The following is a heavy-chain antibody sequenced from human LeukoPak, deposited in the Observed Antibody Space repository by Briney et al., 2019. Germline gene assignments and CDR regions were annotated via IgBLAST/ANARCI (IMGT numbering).Heavy chain of an antibody. V-gene: IGHV4-39*07. CDR3: ARGLNDSWTGENY. J-gene: IGHJ4*02. CDR2: IYYSGST. D-gene: IGHD3-3*01. Sequence: SETLSLTCTVSGGSISSSSYYWGWIRRPPGKGLEWIGSIYYSGSTYYNPSLKSRVTISVDTSKNQFSLKLSSVTAADTAVYYCARGLNDSWTGENYWGQGTLVTVSS. CDR1: GGSISSSSYY.